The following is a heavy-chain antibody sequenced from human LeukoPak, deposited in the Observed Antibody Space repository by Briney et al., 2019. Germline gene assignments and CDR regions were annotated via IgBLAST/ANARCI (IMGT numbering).Heavy chain of an antibody. CDR1: GGSISSYY. J-gene: IGHJ3*02. CDR3: ARDMRFLEWFPHNHDAFDI. CDR2: IYTSGST. V-gene: IGHV4-4*07. Sequence: SETLSLTCTVPGGSISSYYWSWIRQPAGKGLEWIGRIYTSGSTNYNPSLKSRVTISVDKSKNQFSLKLSSVTAADTAVYYCARDMRFLEWFPHNHDAFDIWGQGTMVTVSS. D-gene: IGHD3-3*01.